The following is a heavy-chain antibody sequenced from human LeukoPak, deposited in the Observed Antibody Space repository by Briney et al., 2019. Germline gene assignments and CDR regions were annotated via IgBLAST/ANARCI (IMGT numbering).Heavy chain of an antibody. CDR2: IYTSGST. Sequence: SETLSLTCTVSGGSISSYYWSWIRQPPGKGLEWIGYIYTSGSTNYNPSLKSRVTISVDTSKNQFSLKLSSVTAADTAVYYCARGSPPRYFDWFYDAFDIWGQGTMVTVSS. D-gene: IGHD3-9*01. J-gene: IGHJ3*02. CDR1: GGSISSYY. V-gene: IGHV4-4*09. CDR3: ARGSPPRYFDWFYDAFDI.